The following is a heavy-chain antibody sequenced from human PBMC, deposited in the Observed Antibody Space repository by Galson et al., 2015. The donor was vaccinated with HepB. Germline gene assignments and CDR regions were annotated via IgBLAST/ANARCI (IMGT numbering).Heavy chain of an antibody. D-gene: IGHD5-18*01. CDR1: GYTFTSYY. J-gene: IGHJ6*02. CDR3: ARDRNTAMVRDYGMDV. CDR2: INPSGGST. V-gene: IGHV1-46*01. Sequence: SVKVSCKASGYTFTSYYMHWVRQAPGQGLEWMGIINPSGGSTRYAQKFQGRVTMTRDTSTSTVYMELSSLRSEDTAVYYCARDRNTAMVRDYGMDVWGQGTTVTVSS.